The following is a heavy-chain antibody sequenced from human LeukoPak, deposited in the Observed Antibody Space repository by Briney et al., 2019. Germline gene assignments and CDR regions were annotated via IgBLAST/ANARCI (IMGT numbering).Heavy chain of an antibody. V-gene: IGHV4-39*07. CDR3: ATTRFWSGYYRANAFDI. D-gene: IGHD3-3*01. CDR2: GHYCGRT. CDR1: RDSFTIVPDC. J-gene: IGHJ3*02. Sequence: SETLSLTCTVFRDSFTIVPDCGAWIRQAPGKGRECLASGHYCGRTYYNPSLEGRVAISADMSNNQIYLKLTSVTGADTAVYYCATTRFWSGYYRANAFDIWGQGTMVTVS.